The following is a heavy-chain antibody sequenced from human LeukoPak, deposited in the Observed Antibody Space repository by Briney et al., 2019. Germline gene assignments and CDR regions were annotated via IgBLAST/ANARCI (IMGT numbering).Heavy chain of an antibody. D-gene: IGHD6-13*01. V-gene: IGHV3-30*04. Sequence: GGSLRLSCAASGFTFSSYAMHWVRQAPGKGLEWVAVISYDGSNKYYADSVKGRFTISRDNSKNTLYLQMNSLRAEDTAVYYCARKTPAGTMWFDPWGQGTLVTVSS. CDR1: GFTFSSYA. CDR3: ARKTPAGTMWFDP. J-gene: IGHJ5*02. CDR2: ISYDGSNK.